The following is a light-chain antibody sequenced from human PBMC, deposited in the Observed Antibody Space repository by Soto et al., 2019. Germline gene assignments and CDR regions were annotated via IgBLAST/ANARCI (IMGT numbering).Light chain of an antibody. CDR1: SSDVGGYNY. Sequence: QSVLTQPASVSGSPGQSITISCTGTSSDVGGYNYVSWYQQHPGKAPKLMSYDNSKRPSGVSDRFSGSKSGTSASLAICGLRSEDEADYYCAAWDDNLSGLYVFGAGTRSPS. CDR3: AAWDDNLSGLYV. V-gene: IGLV2-14*03. J-gene: IGLJ1*01. CDR2: DNS.